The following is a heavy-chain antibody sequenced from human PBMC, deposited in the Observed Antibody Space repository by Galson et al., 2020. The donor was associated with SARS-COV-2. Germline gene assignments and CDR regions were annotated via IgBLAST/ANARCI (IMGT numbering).Heavy chain of an antibody. CDR2: MYYSGSTY. D-gene: IGHD3-10*01. V-gene: IGHV4-30-4*01. CDR3: ARTVWFGELGGGYMQH. J-gene: IGHJ1*01. CDR1: GGSISSGDYY. Sequence: SETLSLTCTVSGGSISSGDYYWSWIRQPPGKGLEWIGYMYYSGSTYYYSPSLKSRVTISVDTSKNQFSLKLSSVTAADTAVYYCARTVWFGELGGGYMQHWGQGTLVTVSS.